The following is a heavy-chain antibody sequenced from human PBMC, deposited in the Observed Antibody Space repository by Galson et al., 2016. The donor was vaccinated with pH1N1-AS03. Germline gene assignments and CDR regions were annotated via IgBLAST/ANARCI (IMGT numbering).Heavy chain of an antibody. CDR1: GDTFSGYG. D-gene: IGHD6-25*01. V-gene: IGHV1-69*13. CDR3: ARRRLDPFRGASGWYFYFYGVDV. CDR2: IIPTYGTS. J-gene: IGHJ6*02. Sequence: SVKVSCKASGDTFSGYGITWVRQAPGQGLEWMGGIIPTYGTSNYAQKFQGRVTITADESTSPTYMDLSSLRSEDTAGYFCARRRLDPFRGASGWYFYFYGVDVWGQGTTVTVSS.